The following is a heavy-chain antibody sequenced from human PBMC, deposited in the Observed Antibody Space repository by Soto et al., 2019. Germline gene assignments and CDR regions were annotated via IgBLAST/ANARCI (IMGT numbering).Heavy chain of an antibody. CDR3: VRGGGGGLFDP. CDR1: TFTFGDSY. V-gene: IGHV3-11*06. J-gene: IGHJ5*02. Sequence: GGSLRLSSAGSTFTFGDSYMSWIRQAPGKGLEWLSYISPGSRYPAYADSVKGRFTISRGNAKRSLYLQMMSLTAEDTAIYYCVRGGGGGLFDPWGQGTMVTVSS. D-gene: IGHD2-15*01. CDR2: ISPGSRYP.